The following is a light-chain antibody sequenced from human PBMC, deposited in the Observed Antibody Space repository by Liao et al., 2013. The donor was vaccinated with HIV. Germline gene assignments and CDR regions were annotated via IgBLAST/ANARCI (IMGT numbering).Light chain of an antibody. J-gene: IGLJ2*01. CDR1: SIGSKS. CDR2: HDT. CDR3: QAWDRSADVV. Sequence: SYELTQPPSVSVAPGKTARMTCGGNSIGSKSVHWYQQKPGQAPVLVISHDTDRPSGIPERFSGSISGNTATLTISGTQAMDEADYFCQAWDRSADVVFGGGTEADRP. V-gene: IGLV3-21*01.